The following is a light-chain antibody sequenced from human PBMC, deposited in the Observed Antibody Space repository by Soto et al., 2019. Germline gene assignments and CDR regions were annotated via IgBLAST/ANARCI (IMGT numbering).Light chain of an antibody. Sequence: QSALAQPASASGSPGQSITISCTGTSSDVGGYNYVSWYKHHPGKAPKLMIYEVNHSPSGVSNRFSGSMSGNTASLTISGLQPEVEADYYCNSYTCRYTFVVGTGPKVPVL. CDR3: NSYTCRYTFV. CDR1: SSDVGGYNY. CDR2: EVN. J-gene: IGLJ1*01. V-gene: IGLV2-14*01.